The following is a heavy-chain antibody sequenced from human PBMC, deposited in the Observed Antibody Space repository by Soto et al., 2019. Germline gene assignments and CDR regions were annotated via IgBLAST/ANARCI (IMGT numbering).Heavy chain of an antibody. CDR3: AKDSKYQLLCLDY. V-gene: IGHV3-9*01. J-gene: IGHJ4*02. CDR2: ISWNSGSI. CDR1: GFTFDDYA. D-gene: IGHD2-2*01. Sequence: GGSLRLSCAASGFTFDDYAMHWVRQAPGKGLEWVSGISWNSGSIGYADSVKGRFTISRDNAKNSLYLQMNSLRAEDTALYYCAKDSKYQLLCLDYWGQGTLVTASS.